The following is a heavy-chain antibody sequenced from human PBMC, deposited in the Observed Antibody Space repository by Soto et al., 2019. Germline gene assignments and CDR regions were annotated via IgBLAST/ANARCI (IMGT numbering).Heavy chain of an antibody. Sequence: GESLKISCKGSGYNFAGYWIAWVRQMPGKGLELMGIIYPSDSDTRYRPSFQGQVAISADKSISSAYLQWSSLRASDTAMYYCARGGVSTRTFDYWGQGTPVTVSS. J-gene: IGHJ4*02. D-gene: IGHD3-3*01. V-gene: IGHV5-51*01. CDR2: IYPSDSDT. CDR1: GYNFAGYW. CDR3: ARGGVSTRTFDY.